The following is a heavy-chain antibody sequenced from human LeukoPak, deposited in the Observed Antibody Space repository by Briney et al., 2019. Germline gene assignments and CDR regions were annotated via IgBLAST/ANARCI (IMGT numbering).Heavy chain of an antibody. V-gene: IGHV3-9*03. J-gene: IGHJ4*02. Sequence: GGSLRLSCAASGFTFYDHAMHWVRQGPGKGLEWVSGISWNSGRIVYADSVKGRFTMSRDNAKNSLYLQMNSLRAEDMALYYCARSPYSSSLGTFFDFWGQGTLVTVSS. CDR2: ISWNSGRI. D-gene: IGHD6-6*01. CDR1: GFTFYDHA. CDR3: ARSPYSSSLGTFFDF.